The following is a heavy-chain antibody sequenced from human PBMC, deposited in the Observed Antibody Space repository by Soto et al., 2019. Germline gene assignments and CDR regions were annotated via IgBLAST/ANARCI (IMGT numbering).Heavy chain of an antibody. CDR2: INWNGGST. V-gene: IGHV3-20*04. Sequence: GGSLSLSCAASGFTFDDYGMSWVRQAPGKGLEWVSGINWNGGSTGYADSVKGRFTISRDNAKNSLYLQMNSLRAEDTALYYCARDQSFDRNYYYGVDVWGQGTTVTVSS. CDR1: GFTFDDYG. J-gene: IGHJ6*02. CDR3: ARDQSFDRNYYYGVDV.